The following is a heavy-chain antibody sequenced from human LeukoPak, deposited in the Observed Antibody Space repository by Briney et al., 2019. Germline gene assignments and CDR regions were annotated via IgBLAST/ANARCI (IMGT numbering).Heavy chain of an antibody. Sequence: PSETLSLTCTVSGGSISSYYWSWIRQPPGKGLEWIGSIYYSGSTYYNPSLKSRVTISVDTSKNQFSLKLSSVTAADTAVYYCASYDYGDSGAAFDIWGQGTMVTVSS. D-gene: IGHD4-17*01. J-gene: IGHJ3*02. CDR3: ASYDYGDSGAAFDI. CDR1: GGSISSYY. V-gene: IGHV4-39*01. CDR2: IYYSGST.